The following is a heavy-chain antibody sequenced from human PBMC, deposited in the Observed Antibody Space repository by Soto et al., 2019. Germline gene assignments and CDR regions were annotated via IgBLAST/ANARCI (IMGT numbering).Heavy chain of an antibody. CDR2: INHSGST. J-gene: IGHJ4*02. V-gene: IGHV4-34*01. CDR3: ARGPPRDIVVVVAATTPGDY. CDR1: GGSFSGYY. Sequence: QVQLQQWGAGLLKPSETLSLTCAVYGGSFSGYYWSWIRQPPGKGLEWIGEINHSGSTNYNPSLKSRVTISVDTSKNQFSLKLSSVTAADTAVYYCARGPPRDIVVVVAATTPGDYWGQGTLVTVSS. D-gene: IGHD2-15*01.